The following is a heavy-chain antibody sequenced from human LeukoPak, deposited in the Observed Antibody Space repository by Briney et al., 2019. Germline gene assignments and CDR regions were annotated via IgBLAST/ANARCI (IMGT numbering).Heavy chain of an antibody. Sequence: GGSLRLSCAASGFTFSSYGMHWVRQAPGKGLEWVAFIRYDGSNKYYADSVKGRFTISRDNAKNFLYLQMNSLRGEDTAVYFCARDRGGAYDFWSGYYTGYFDYWGQGTLVTVSS. CDR1: GFTFSSYG. V-gene: IGHV3-30*02. CDR3: ARDRGGAYDFWSGYYTGYFDY. J-gene: IGHJ4*02. CDR2: IRYDGSNK. D-gene: IGHD3-3*01.